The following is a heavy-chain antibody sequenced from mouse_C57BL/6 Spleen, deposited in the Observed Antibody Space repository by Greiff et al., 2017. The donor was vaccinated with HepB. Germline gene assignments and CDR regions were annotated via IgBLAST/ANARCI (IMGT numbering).Heavy chain of an antibody. V-gene: IGHV1-53*01. J-gene: IGHJ3*01. Sequence: QVQLQQPGTELVKPGASVKLSCKASGYTFTSYWMHWVKQRPGQGLEWIGNINPSNGGTNYNEKFKSKATLTVDKSSSTAYMQLSSLTSEDSGVYYFARNLGTTVGAPFAYWGQGTLVTVSA. CDR3: ARNLGTTVGAPFAY. CDR1: GYTFTSYW. D-gene: IGHD1-1*01. CDR2: INPSNGGT.